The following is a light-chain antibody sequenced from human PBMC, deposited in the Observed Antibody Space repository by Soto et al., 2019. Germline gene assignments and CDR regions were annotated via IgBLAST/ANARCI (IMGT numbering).Light chain of an antibody. J-gene: IGKJ5*01. CDR1: QSVSSHY. V-gene: IGKV3-20*01. CDR2: AAS. CDR3: QHFSNSPSIT. Sequence: EIVFTQSRVALSLSPVGRATVSWMSSQSVSSHYLAWYQQKPGQAPRLVIYAASSRATGIPVRFSGSGSGTDFTLTISRLEPEDFAVYYCQHFSNSPSITFGQGTRLEI.